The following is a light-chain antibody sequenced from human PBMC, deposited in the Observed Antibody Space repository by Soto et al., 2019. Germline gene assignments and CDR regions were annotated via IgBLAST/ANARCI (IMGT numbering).Light chain of an antibody. CDR3: CSYSGSYTLM. Sequence: QSALTQPRSVSGSPGQSVSISCTGTSSDVGGYNYVSWYQQHPGKAPKLMIYDVSERPSGVPDRFSGSKSGNTASLTISGLQGEDEADYYCCSYSGSYTLMFGGGTKLTVL. CDR2: DVS. CDR1: SSDVGGYNY. J-gene: IGLJ3*02. V-gene: IGLV2-11*01.